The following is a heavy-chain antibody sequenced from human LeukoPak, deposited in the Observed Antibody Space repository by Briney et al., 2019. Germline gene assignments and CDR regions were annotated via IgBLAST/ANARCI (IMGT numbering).Heavy chain of an antibody. J-gene: IGHJ4*02. Sequence: GRSLRLSCAASGFTFSSYGMHWVRQAPGKGLEWVAVIWYDGSNKYYADSVKGRFTISRDNSKNTLYLQMNSLRAEDTAVYYCARLDSSGWYVSLDYWGQGTLVTVSS. CDR1: GFTFSSYG. CDR2: IWYDGSNK. V-gene: IGHV3-33*01. CDR3: ARLDSSGWYVSLDY. D-gene: IGHD6-19*01.